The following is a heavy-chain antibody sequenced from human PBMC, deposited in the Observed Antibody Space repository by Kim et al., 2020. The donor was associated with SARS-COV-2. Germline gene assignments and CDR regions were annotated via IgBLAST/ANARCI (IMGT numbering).Heavy chain of an antibody. J-gene: IGHJ4*02. V-gene: IGHV1-24*01. CDR1: GYTLTELS. Sequence: ASVKVSCKVSGYTLTELSMHWVRQAPGKGLEWMGGFDPEDGETIYAQKFQGRVTMTEDTSTDTAYMELSSLRSEDTAVYYCATIYGDYVLPDYWGQGTLVTVSS. CDR2: FDPEDGET. CDR3: ATIYGDYVLPDY. D-gene: IGHD4-17*01.